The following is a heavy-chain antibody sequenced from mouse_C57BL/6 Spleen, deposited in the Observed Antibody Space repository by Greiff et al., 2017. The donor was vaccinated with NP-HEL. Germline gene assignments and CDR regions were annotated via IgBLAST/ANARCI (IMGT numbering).Heavy chain of an antibody. D-gene: IGHD1-2*01. J-gene: IGHJ3*01. V-gene: IGHV1-15*01. Sequence: QVQLKESGAELVRPGASVTLSCKASGYTFTDYEMHWVKQTPVHGLEWIGAIDPETGGTAYNQKFKGKAILTADKSSSTAYMELRSLTSEDSAVYYCLTRPFAYWGQGTLVTVSA. CDR2: IDPETGGT. CDR3: LTRPFAY. CDR1: GYTFTDYE.